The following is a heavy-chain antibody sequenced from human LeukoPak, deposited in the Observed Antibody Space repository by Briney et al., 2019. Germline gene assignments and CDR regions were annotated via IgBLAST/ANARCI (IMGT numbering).Heavy chain of an antibody. CDR3: ARRRIAARNFDY. D-gene: IGHD6-6*01. Sequence: PSETLSLTCAVYGGSFSGYYWSWIRQPPGKGLEWIGEINHSGSTNYNPSLKSRVTISVDTSKNQFSLKLSSVTPADTAVYYCARRRIAARNFDYWGQGTLVTVSS. V-gene: IGHV4-34*01. CDR2: INHSGST. J-gene: IGHJ4*02. CDR1: GGSFSGYY.